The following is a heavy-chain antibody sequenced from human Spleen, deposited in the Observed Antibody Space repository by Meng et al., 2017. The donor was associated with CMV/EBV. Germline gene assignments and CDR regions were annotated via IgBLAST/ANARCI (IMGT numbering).Heavy chain of an antibody. CDR3: ARELFSSSSRYYYGMDV. J-gene: IGHJ6*02. V-gene: IGHV4-38-2*02. Sequence: SETLSLTCTVSGYSISSGYYWGWIRQPPGKGLEWIGNIYHSGTTNYNPSLKRRVAISIDTSKNQLSLTLTSVTAADTAVYYCARELFSSSSRYYYGMDVWGQGTPVTVSS. D-gene: IGHD6-13*01. CDR1: GYSISSGYY. CDR2: IYHSGTT.